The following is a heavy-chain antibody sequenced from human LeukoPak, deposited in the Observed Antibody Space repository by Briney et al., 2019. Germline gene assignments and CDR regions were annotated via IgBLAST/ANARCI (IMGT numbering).Heavy chain of an antibody. J-gene: IGHJ4*02. V-gene: IGHV1-69*05. CDR2: IIPIFGTA. CDR3: ARGLIPLYYFDY. Sequence: SVKVSCKASGGTFSSYAISWVRQAPGQGLEWMGGIIPIFGTANYAQKFQGRVTITTDESTSTAYMELSSLRSEDTAVYYCARGLIPLYYFDYWGQGTLVTVST. CDR1: GGTFSSYA. D-gene: IGHD2-8*01.